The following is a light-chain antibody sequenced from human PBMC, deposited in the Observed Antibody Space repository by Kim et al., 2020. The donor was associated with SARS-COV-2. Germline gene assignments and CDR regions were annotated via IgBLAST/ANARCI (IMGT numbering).Light chain of an antibody. CDR2: AAS. J-gene: IGKJ4*01. V-gene: IGKV1-39*01. CDR3: QQSYSTHPLT. CDR1: QSISSY. Sequence: SVGDRVTITCRASQSISSYLNWDQQKPGKAPKLLIYAASSLQSGVPSRFSGSGSGTDFTLTISSLQPEDFATYYCQQSYSTHPLTFGGGTKVDIK.